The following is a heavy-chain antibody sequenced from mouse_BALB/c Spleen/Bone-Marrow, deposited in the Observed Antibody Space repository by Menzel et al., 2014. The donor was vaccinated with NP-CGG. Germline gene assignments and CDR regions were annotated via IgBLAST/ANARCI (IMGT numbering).Heavy chain of an antibody. D-gene: IGHD4-1*01. CDR2: IHPSDSES. J-gene: IGHJ2*01. CDR1: GYSFTNYW. Sequence: VKLQESGAELVRPGTSVQLSCKASGYSFTNYWTNWVKQRPGQGLGWIGMIHPSDSESRLNQKFKDKATLTVDKSSTTAYMQLSSPTSEDSAVYYCARGLGEIWGYWGQGTTLTVSS. V-gene: IGHV1-61*01. CDR3: ARGLGEIWGY.